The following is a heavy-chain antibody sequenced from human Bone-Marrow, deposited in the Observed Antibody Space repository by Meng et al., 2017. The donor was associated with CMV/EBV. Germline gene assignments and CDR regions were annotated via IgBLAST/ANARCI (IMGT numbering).Heavy chain of an antibody. CDR2: INHSGSA. CDR1: GGSLSGYY. J-gene: IGHJ6*02. Sequence: GSLRLSCAVYGGSLSGYYWSWIRQPPGKGLEWIGEINHSGSANYNPSLKSRVTISVDTSKNQFSLKVSSVTAADTAVYYCARSLEWLYYYYGMDVWGQGTTVTVAS. V-gene: IGHV4-34*01. D-gene: IGHD3-3*01. CDR3: ARSLEWLYYYYGMDV.